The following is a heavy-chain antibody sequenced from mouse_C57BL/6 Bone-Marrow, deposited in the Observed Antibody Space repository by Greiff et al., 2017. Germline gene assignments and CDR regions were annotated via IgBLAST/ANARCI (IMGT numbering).Heavy chain of an antibody. V-gene: IGHV1-54*01. D-gene: IGHD4-1*02. Sequence: QVQLQQSGAELVRPGTSVKVSCKASGYAFTNYLIEWVQQRPGQGLEWIGVINPGSGGTNYNEKFKGKATLTADKSSSTAYMQLSSLTSEDSAVYFCARSGNWAWFAYWGQGTLVTVSA. J-gene: IGHJ3*01. CDR3: ARSGNWAWFAY. CDR2: INPGSGGT. CDR1: GYAFTNYL.